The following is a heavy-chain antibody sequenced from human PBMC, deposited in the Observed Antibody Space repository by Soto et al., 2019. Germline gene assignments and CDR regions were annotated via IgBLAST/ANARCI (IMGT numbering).Heavy chain of an antibody. CDR2: ISYDGSNK. CDR1: GFTFSSYG. Sequence: GGSLRLSCAASGFTFSSYGMHWVRQAPGKVLEWVAVISYDGSNKYYADSVKGRFTISRDNSKNTLYLQMNSLRAEDTAVYYCAKGPPGVGYVFDFWGKGTMVTVSS. V-gene: IGHV3-30*18. J-gene: IGHJ3*01. D-gene: IGHD3-10*01. CDR3: AKGPPGVGYVFDF.